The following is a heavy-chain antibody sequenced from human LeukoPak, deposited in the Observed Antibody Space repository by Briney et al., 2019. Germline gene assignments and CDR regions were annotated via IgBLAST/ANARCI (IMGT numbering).Heavy chain of an antibody. D-gene: IGHD2-15*01. CDR2: IRYDGSNK. CDR3: ASTANPRYCSGGSCYSEPPYYMDV. J-gene: IGHJ6*03. V-gene: IGHV3-30*02. CDR1: GFTFSSYG. Sequence: GGSLRLSCAASGFTFSSYGMHWVRQAPGKGLEWVAFIRYDGSNKYYADSVKGRFTISRDNSKNPLYLQMNSLRAEDTAVYYCASTANPRYCSGGSCYSEPPYYMDVWGKGTTVTISS.